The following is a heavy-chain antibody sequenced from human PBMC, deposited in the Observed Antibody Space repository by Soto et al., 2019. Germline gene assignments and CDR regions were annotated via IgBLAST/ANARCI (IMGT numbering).Heavy chain of an antibody. Sequence: QVQLQESGPGLVKPSGTLSLTCAVSGGSFTSNNWWTWVRQPPGQGLEWIGEIYRTGSTNYNPSPQRRVTISLDKSEKQVSLKVTPLAGAYTAVYYCASREPGTSVDCWGQGTLVTVSS. CDR2: IYRTGST. CDR1: GGSFTSNNW. J-gene: IGHJ4*02. D-gene: IGHD1-7*01. CDR3: ASREPGTSVDC. V-gene: IGHV4-4*02.